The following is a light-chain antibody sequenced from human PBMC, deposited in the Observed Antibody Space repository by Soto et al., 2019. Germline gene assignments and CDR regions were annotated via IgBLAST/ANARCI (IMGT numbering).Light chain of an antibody. CDR1: QSVSSY. V-gene: IGKV3-20*01. CDR3: QQYGSSGT. Sequence: EIVLTQFPATLSLSPGDGATLSCRASQSVSSYLAWYQQKRGQAPRLPIYGASNRATGIPDRFSGSGSGTDFTLSISRLEPEDFAVYYCQQYGSSGTFAQGTKVDNK. CDR2: GAS. J-gene: IGKJ1*01.